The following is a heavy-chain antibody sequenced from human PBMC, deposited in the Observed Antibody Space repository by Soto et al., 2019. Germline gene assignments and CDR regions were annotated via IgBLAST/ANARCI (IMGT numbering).Heavy chain of an antibody. CDR3: AKNQWELLH. CDR2: ISGSDGST. Sequence: EVQLLESGGGLVQPGGSLRLSCGASGFTFSSYGMSWVRQTPGKGLEWVSSISGSDGSTFYPDSVKGRFTISRDNSKNTLYLQMNSLRAADTAIYYCAKNQWELLHWGQGTLVTVSS. J-gene: IGHJ4*02. V-gene: IGHV3-23*01. D-gene: IGHD1-26*01. CDR1: GFTFSSYG.